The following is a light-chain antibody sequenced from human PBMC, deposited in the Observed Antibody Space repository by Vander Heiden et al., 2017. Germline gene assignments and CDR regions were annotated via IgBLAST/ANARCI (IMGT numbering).Light chain of an antibody. CDR2: DAS. Sequence: DIQMTQSPSSLSASVGDRITITCRASQAIGTHVNWYHHKPGKVPKLLIHDASTLQFGVPSTCSGSGSGTEFTLTISSLQPEDFATYYCQQSFNSPRTFGQGTKVDIK. J-gene: IGKJ1*01. CDR1: QAIGTH. CDR3: QQSFNSPRT. V-gene: IGKV1-39*01.